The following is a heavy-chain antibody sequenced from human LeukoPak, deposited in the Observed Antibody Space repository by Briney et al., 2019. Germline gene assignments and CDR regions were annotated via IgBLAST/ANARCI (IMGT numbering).Heavy chain of an antibody. Sequence: TSETLSLTCTVSGGSINSYYWSWIRQPPGRGLEWIGSIHYSGSTSYNPSLRSRVTISVDTSKNQFSLKLSSVTAADTAVYYCARELSYQLDYWGQGTLVTVSS. CDR1: GGSINSYY. CDR2: IHYSGST. J-gene: IGHJ4*02. CDR3: ARELSYQLDY. V-gene: IGHV4-59*12. D-gene: IGHD1-26*01.